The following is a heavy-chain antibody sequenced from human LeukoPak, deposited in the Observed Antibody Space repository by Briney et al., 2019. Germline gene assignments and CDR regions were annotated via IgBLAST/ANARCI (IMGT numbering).Heavy chain of an antibody. CDR2: INPSGGST. CDR3: ARSPERGRRRSFYYYYYMDV. V-gene: IGHV1-46*01. J-gene: IGHJ6*03. CDR1: GYTFTSYY. Sequence: GASVKVSCKASGYTFTSYYMHWVRQAPGQGLEWMGIINPSGGSTSYAQKFQGRVTMTRDMSTSTVYMELSSLRSEDTAVYYCARSPERGRRRSFYYYYYMDVWGKGTTVTISS. D-gene: IGHD3-10*01.